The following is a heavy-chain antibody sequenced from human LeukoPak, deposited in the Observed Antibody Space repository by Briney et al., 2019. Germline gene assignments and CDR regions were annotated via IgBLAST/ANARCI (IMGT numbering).Heavy chain of an antibody. CDR1: GGSINSYY. D-gene: IGHD3-16*01. Sequence: SETLSLTCTVSGGSINSYYWSWIRQPPGKGLEWIGYIYNSGSANYNPSLKSRVTISVDTSKNQFSLRLGSVTAADTAVYYCARESETTLGGYYYGMDVWGQGTTVTVSS. V-gene: IGHV4-59*01. CDR3: ARESETTLGGYYYGMDV. CDR2: IYNSGSA. J-gene: IGHJ6*02.